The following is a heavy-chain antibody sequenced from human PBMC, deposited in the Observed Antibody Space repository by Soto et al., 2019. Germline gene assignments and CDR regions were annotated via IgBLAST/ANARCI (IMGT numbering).Heavy chain of an antibody. Sequence: GASVKVSCKASGYTFFTYDISWVRQAPGQGLEWMGWISTYSGDTKYAQKFQGRVTMTTDTSTTTAYLELRSLRSDDTAVYYCARTHRNTTSENWFDPWGQGTLVTVSS. CDR2: ISTYSGDT. V-gene: IGHV1-18*01. J-gene: IGHJ5*02. CDR3: ARTHRNTTSENWFDP. D-gene: IGHD3-3*01. CDR1: GYTFFTYD.